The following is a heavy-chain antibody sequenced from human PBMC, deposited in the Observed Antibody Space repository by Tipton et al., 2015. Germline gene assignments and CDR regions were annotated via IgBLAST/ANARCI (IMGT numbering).Heavy chain of an antibody. CDR3: GREARGRLIAGKTGRDYFDY. J-gene: IGHJ4*02. CDR2: IMPIFETA. Sequence: QLVQSGAEVKKPGSSVKVSCEASGGTFSIFAIIWVRQAPGQGLEWMGGIMPIFETANYAQKFLGRITITADASTATAYMELSSLTSEDTAVYYCGREARGRLIAGKTGRDYFDYWGQGTLVTVSS. D-gene: IGHD7-27*01. V-gene: IGHV1-69*01. CDR1: GGTFSIFA.